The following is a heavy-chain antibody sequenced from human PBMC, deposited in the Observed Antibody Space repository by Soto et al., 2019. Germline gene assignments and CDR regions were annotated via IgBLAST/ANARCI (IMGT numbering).Heavy chain of an antibody. Sequence: SVKDCFKASGGPFSSYAISWVRQAPGQGLEWMGGIIPILGTANYAQKFQGRVTITADESTSTAYMELSSLRSEDTAVYYCARDQTRYCSGGSCTNWFDPWGQGTLVTVSS. D-gene: IGHD2-15*01. J-gene: IGHJ5*02. V-gene: IGHV1-69*13. CDR1: GGPFSSYA. CDR3: ARDQTRYCSGGSCTNWFDP. CDR2: IIPILGTA.